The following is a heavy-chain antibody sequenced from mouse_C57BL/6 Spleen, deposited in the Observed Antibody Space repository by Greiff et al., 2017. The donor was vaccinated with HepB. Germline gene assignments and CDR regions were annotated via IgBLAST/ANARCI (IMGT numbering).Heavy chain of an antibody. CDR3: ARSRDRNGGYAMDY. CDR1: GYTFTDYN. J-gene: IGHJ4*01. V-gene: IGHV1-18*01. CDR2: INPNNGGT. D-gene: IGHD1-1*02. Sequence: EVKVVESGPELVKPGASVKIPCKASGYTFTDYNMDWVKQGHGKSLEWIGDINPNNGGTIYNQKFKGKATLTVDKSSSTAYMELRSLTSEDTAVYYCARSRDRNGGYAMDYWGQGTSVTVSS.